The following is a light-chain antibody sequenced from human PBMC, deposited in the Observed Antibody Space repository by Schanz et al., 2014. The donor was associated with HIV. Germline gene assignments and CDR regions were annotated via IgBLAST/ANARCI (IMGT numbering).Light chain of an antibody. CDR1: SSSIGFNT. CDR3: VSWDGSLNGLL. J-gene: IGLJ2*01. CDR2: NSY. V-gene: IGLV1-44*01. Sequence: QSVLTQPPSASGTPGQRVTISCSGSSSSIGFNTINWYQHLPGTAPKLIMYNSYHRPSGVPDRFSGSRSGTSASLAISGLQSEDEADYYCVSWDGSLNGLLFGGGTKVTVL.